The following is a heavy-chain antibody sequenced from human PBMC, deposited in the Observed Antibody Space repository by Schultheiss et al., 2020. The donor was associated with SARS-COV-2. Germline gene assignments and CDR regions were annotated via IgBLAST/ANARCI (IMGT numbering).Heavy chain of an antibody. CDR1: GGSISSYY. V-gene: IGHV4-59*05. CDR3: AKGSSDY. D-gene: IGHD6-6*01. CDR2: IYYSGST. J-gene: IGHJ4*02. Sequence: SQTLSLTCTVSGGSISSYYWSWIRQPAGKGLEWIGRIYYSGSTYYNPSLKSRVTISVDTSKNQFSLKLSSVTAADTAVYYCAKGSSDYWGQGTLVTVSS.